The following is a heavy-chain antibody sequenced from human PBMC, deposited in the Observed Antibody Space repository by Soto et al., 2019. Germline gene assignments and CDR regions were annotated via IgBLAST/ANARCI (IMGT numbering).Heavy chain of an antibody. D-gene: IGHD3-10*01. CDR1: GFTFSSYA. CDR3: AKNVYGSGMTKPKYGMDV. Sequence: GGSLRLSCAASGFTFSSYAMSWVRQAPGKGLEWVSAISGSGGSTYYADSVKGRFTISRDNSKNTLYLQMNSLRAEDTAVYYCAKNVYGSGMTKPKYGMDVWGQGTTVTVSS. CDR2: ISGSGGST. J-gene: IGHJ6*02. V-gene: IGHV3-23*01.